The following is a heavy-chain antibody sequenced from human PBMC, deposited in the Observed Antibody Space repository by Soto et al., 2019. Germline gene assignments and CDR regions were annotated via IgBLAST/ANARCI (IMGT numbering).Heavy chain of an antibody. CDR1: GFTFSNAW. D-gene: IGHD2-2*01. CDR2: IKSKTDGGTT. Sequence: GGSLRLSCAASGFTFSNAWMSWVRQAPGKGLEWVGRIKSKTDGGTTDYAAPGKGRFTISRDESKNTLYLQMNSLKTEDTAVYYCTTAVVYCSSTSCYPVYYYYYYMDVWGKGTTVTVSS. V-gene: IGHV3-15*01. J-gene: IGHJ6*03. CDR3: TTAVVYCSSTSCYPVYYYYYYMDV.